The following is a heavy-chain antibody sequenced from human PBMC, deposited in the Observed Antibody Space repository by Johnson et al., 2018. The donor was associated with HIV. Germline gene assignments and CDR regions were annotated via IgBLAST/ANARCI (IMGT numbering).Heavy chain of an antibody. CDR2: IRYDGSNK. Sequence: VQLVESGGGVVQPGGSLRLSCAASGFTFSSYGMHWVRQAPGKGLEWVAFIRYDGSNKYYADSVKGRFTISRDNSKNTLYMQMNSLRAEDTAVNYCAKTYSGSNRDAFDIWGQGTMVTVSS. V-gene: IGHV3-30*02. D-gene: IGHD1-26*01. CDR3: AKTYSGSNRDAFDI. J-gene: IGHJ3*02. CDR1: GFTFSSYG.